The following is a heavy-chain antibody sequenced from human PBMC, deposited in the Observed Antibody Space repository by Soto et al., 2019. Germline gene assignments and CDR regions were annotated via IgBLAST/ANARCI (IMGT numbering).Heavy chain of an antibody. CDR2: ISWNSGSI. Sequence: SLRLSCAASGFTFDDYAMHWVRQAPGKGLEWVSGISWNSGSIGYADSVKGRFTISRDNAKNSLYLQMNSLRAEDTALYYCAKDITIDYYDSSGYSGFQHWGQGTLVTSPQ. D-gene: IGHD3-22*01. V-gene: IGHV3-9*01. CDR1: GFTFDDYA. CDR3: AKDITIDYYDSSGYSGFQH. J-gene: IGHJ1*01.